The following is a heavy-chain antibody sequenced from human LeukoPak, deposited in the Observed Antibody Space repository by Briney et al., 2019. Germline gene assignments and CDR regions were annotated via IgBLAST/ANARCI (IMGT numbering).Heavy chain of an antibody. D-gene: IGHD3-22*01. Sequence: PGGSLRLSCAASGFTFSSYSMNWVRQAPGKGLEWVSSISSSSSYIYYADSVKGRFTISRGNAKNSLYLQMNSLRAEDTAVYYCARDKIRGGYYYDSSGYLPFFDYWGQGTLVTVSS. CDR3: ARDKIRGGYYYDSSGYLPFFDY. J-gene: IGHJ4*02. CDR1: GFTFSSYS. V-gene: IGHV3-21*01. CDR2: ISSSSSYI.